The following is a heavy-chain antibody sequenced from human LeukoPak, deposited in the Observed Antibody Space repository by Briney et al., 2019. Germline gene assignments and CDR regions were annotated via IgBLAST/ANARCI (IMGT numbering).Heavy chain of an antibody. Sequence: GGSLTLSCAASGCTFSSYGMHWVRQAPGKGLEWVAAISYDGSNKHYADSVKGRFRISRDNSKNTIYLQMNSVQAEDTAWYYCAKDEQWLVRIPGHFDYWGQGTLVTVSS. D-gene: IGHD6-19*01. CDR2: ISYDGSNK. CDR3: AKDEQWLVRIPGHFDY. V-gene: IGHV3-30*18. J-gene: IGHJ4*02. CDR1: GCTFSSYG.